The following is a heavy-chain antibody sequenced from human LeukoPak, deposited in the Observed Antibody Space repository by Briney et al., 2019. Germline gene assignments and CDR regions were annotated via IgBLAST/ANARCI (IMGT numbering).Heavy chain of an antibody. J-gene: IGHJ4*02. CDR1: GFTFSSYA. CDR2: ISSSGSTI. D-gene: IGHD2-2*02. CDR3: ARVCSSTSCYTENFDY. V-gene: IGHV3-11*04. Sequence: KTGGSLRLSCAASGFTFSSYAMSWIRQAPGKGLEWVSYISSSGSTIYYADSVKGRFTISRDNAKNSLYLQMNSLRAEDTAVYYCARVCSSTSCYTENFDYWGQGTLVTVSS.